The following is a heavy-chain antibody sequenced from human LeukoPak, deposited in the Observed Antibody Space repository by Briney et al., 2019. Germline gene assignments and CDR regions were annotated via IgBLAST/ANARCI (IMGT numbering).Heavy chain of an antibody. CDR3: ASEPPLSGGSCYSRCGASDAFDI. CDR2: IYYSGST. Sequence: MSSETLSLTCTVSGGSISSCSYYWGWIRQPPGKGLEWIGSIYYSGSTYYNPSLKSRVTISVDTSKNQFSLKLSSVTAADTAVYYCASEPPLSGGSCYSRCGASDAFDIWGQGTMVTVSS. D-gene: IGHD2-15*01. J-gene: IGHJ3*02. CDR1: GGSISSCSYY. V-gene: IGHV4-39*07.